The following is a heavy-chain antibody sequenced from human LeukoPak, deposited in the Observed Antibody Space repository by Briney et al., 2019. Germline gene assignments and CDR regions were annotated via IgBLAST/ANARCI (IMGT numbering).Heavy chain of an antibody. CDR3: ATGLGYGQHGWIDP. Sequence: ASVKVSCKVSGYTLTELSMHWVRQAPGKGLEWMGGFDPEDGETIYAQKFQGRVTMTEDTSTDTAYTELSSLRSEDTAVYYCATGLGYGQHGWIDPWGQGTLVTVSS. CDR2: FDPEDGET. CDR1: GYTLTELS. V-gene: IGHV1-24*01. J-gene: IGHJ5*02. D-gene: IGHD5-12*01.